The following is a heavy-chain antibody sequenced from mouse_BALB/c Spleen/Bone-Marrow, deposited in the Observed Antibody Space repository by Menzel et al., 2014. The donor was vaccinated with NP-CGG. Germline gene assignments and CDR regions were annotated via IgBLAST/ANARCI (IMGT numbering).Heavy chain of an antibody. V-gene: IGHV8-8*01. CDR1: GFSLTTSGMG. J-gene: IGHJ2*01. CDR2: IWWDDDK. CDR3: ARIAHYYGYVY. Sequence: QVTLKVCGPGILQPSQTLSLTCSFSGFSLTTSGMGVGWIRQPSGKGLEWLAHIWWDDDKRYNPALKSRLTISKDTSSNQVFLRIASVDTADTATYYCARIAHYYGYVYWGQGTTLTVSS. D-gene: IGHD1-2*01.